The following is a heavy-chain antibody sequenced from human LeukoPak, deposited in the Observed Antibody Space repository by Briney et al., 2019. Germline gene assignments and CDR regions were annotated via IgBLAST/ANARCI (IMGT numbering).Heavy chain of an antibody. V-gene: IGHV3-48*04. D-gene: IGHD1-26*01. Sequence: PGGSLRLSXAASGFTFSTYSMNWVSQAPGKGLEWVSYISTTGNTIYYADSVKGRFTISRDNAKKSLYLQMNSLRAEDTAVYYCARIGSYPYYFDYWGQGALVTVSS. CDR2: ISTTGNTI. J-gene: IGHJ4*02. CDR1: GFTFSTYS. CDR3: ARIGSYPYYFDY.